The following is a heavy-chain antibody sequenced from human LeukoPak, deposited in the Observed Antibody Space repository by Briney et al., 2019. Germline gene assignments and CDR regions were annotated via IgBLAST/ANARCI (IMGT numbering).Heavy chain of an antibody. J-gene: IGHJ5*02. CDR2: IYYSGTT. V-gene: IGHV4-39*01. CDR1: GGSISSSSFY. D-gene: IGHD2/OR15-2a*01. Sequence: SETLSLTCTVSGGSISSSSFYWAWIRQPPGKGLEWIGSIYYSGTTYYNPSVKSRVTMSVDTSKKQFSLQLSSVTAADTAVYYCARAFTFPNWFDPWGQGTLVTVPS. CDR3: ARAFTFPNWFDP.